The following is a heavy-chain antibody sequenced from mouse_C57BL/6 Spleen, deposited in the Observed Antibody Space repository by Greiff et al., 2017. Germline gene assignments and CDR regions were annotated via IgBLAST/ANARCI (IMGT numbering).Heavy chain of an antibody. CDR1: GFNIKDYY. J-gene: IGHJ1*03. D-gene: IGHD1-1*01. CDR2: IDPEDGAT. CDR3: ARAGSSYPYCDV. V-gene: IGHV14-2*01. Sequence: VQLQQSGAELVKPGASVKLSCPASGFNIKDYYMHWVKQRTEQGLEWIGRIDPEDGATTYAPQFQGKATITADTSSNTAYLQLSSLTSEDTAVYYCARAGSSYPYCDVRGTGTTVTGSS.